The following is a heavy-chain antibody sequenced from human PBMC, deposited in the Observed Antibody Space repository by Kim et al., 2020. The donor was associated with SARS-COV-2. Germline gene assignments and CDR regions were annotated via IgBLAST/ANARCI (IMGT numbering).Heavy chain of an antibody. Sequence: STSYAQKFQGGVTMTRDTSTSTVYMELSSLRSEDTAVYYCARGGRQLANYWGQGTLVTVSS. CDR3: ARGGRQLANY. V-gene: IGHV1-46*01. CDR2: ST. J-gene: IGHJ4*02. D-gene: IGHD6-13*01.